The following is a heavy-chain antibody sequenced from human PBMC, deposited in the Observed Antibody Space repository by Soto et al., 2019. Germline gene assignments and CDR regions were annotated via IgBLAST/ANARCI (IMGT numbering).Heavy chain of an antibody. Sequence: ASVKVSCKASGYTFTSYGISWVRQAPGQGLECMGWISAYNGNTNYAQKLQGRVTMTTDTSTSTAYMELRSLRSDDTAVYYCAREPRYSSGNYYYYGMDVWGQGTTVTVSS. CDR1: GYTFTSYG. D-gene: IGHD6-19*01. J-gene: IGHJ6*02. CDR3: AREPRYSSGNYYYYGMDV. CDR2: ISAYNGNT. V-gene: IGHV1-18*01.